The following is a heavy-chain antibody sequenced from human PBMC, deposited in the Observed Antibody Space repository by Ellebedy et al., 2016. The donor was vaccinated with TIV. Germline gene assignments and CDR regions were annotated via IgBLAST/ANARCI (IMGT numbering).Heavy chain of an antibody. J-gene: IGHJ3*02. V-gene: IGHV3-48*04. CDR2: ISGSSNTK. CDR1: GFTFSKYG. D-gene: IGHD3-16*01. CDR3: ARDPGGVGPAFDI. Sequence: GESLKISCVASGFTFSKYGMNWVRQAPGKGLEWVSYISGSSNTKDYADSVKGRFTVSRDNAKNSLYLQMNSLTVDDTALYYCARDPGGVGPAFDIWGQGTMVIVSS.